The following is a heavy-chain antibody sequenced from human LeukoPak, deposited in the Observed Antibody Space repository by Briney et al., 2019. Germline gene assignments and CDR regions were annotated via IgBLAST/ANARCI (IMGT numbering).Heavy chain of an antibody. J-gene: IGHJ4*02. V-gene: IGHV3-30*02. D-gene: IGHD1-26*01. CDR1: GFTFSSYG. Sequence: GSLRLSCAASGFTFSSYGMHWVRQAPGKGLEWVAFIRYDGSNKYYADSVKGRFTISRDNSKNTLYLQMNSLRAEDTAVYYCARAHSGSYAYYFDYWGQGTLVTVSS. CDR2: IRYDGSNK. CDR3: ARAHSGSYAYYFDY.